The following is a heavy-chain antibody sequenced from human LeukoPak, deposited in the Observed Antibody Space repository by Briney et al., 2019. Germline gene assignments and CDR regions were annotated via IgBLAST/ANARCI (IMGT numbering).Heavy chain of an antibody. Sequence: LRLSCAASGFTFHYLGMEWVRQAPGQGLEGGAIIRYDGSNKYYADSVKGRFTISRDNSKNTLYLQMNSLRAEDTAVYYCARDLLYSDNYGPRDYWGQGTLVTVSS. J-gene: IGHJ4*02. CDR2: IRYDGSNK. V-gene: IGHV3-33*01. D-gene: IGHD1-26*01. CDR3: ARDLLYSDNYGPRDY. CDR1: GFTFHYLG.